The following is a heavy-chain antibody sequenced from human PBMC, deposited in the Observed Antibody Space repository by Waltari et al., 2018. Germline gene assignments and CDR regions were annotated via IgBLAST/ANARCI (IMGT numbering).Heavy chain of an antibody. J-gene: IGHJ6*02. CDR1: GYSFTGYY. CDR2: INPKSVTT. V-gene: IGHV1-2*06. CDR3: ARRGGSYYYNGLDV. Sequence: QVQLLQSGDEVKKPGDSVKVSCKASGYSFTGYYLHWVRQAPGQGPGWLGRINPKSVTTDEAPRFQGRVTMTTDVSTTTVYMELSGLRPDDTAIYYCARRGGSYYYNGLDVWGQGATVTVSS. D-gene: IGHD3-10*01.